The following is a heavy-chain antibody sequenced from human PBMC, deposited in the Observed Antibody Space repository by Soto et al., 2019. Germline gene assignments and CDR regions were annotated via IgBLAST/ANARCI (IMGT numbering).Heavy chain of an antibody. CDR3: ARDQVGYSSSHAYYYYGMDV. Sequence: ASVKVSCKASGYTFTSYDINWVRQATGQGLEWMGWMNPNSGNTGYAQKFQGRVTMTRNTSISTAYMELSSLRSEDTAVYYCARDQVGYSSSHAYYYYGMDVWGQGTTVTVSS. J-gene: IGHJ6*02. CDR1: GYTFTSYD. V-gene: IGHV1-8*01. CDR2: MNPNSGNT. D-gene: IGHD6-6*01.